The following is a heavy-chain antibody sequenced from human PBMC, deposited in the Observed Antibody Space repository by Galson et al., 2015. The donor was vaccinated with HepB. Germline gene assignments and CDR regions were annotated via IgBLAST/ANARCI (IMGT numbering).Heavy chain of an antibody. J-gene: IGHJ4*02. D-gene: IGHD7-27*01. V-gene: IGHV3-53*01. CDR2: IYSAGST. CDR3: VGTTSKDY. Sequence: SLRLSCAASVFTVRDNYMSWVRQAPGKGLEWVSVIYSAGSTYYAASVKGRFTISRDNSENTLYLQMNSLRTEDTAVYYCVGTTSKDYWGQGTLVTVSS. CDR1: VFTVRDNY.